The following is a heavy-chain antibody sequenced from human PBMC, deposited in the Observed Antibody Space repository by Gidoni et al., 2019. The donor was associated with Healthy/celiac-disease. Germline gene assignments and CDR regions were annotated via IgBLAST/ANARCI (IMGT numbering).Heavy chain of an antibody. V-gene: IGHV4-30-4*01. J-gene: IGHJ3*02. D-gene: IGHD1-1*01. Sequence: QVQLQESGPGLVKPSQTLSLTCTVSGGSISSGHYYWSWIRQPPGKGLEWIGYIYSRGSTYSNPSRKSRVTISVDTSKNQFSLKLSSVTAADTAVYYCARVGTDDAFDIWGQGTMVTVSS. CDR3: ARVGTDDAFDI. CDR2: IYSRGST. CDR1: GGSISSGHYY.